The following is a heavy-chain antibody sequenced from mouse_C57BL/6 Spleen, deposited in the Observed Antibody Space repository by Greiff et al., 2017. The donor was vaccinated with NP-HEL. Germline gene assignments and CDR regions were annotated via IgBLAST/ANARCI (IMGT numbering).Heavy chain of an antibody. D-gene: IGHD2-4*01. CDR3: AREDYDYDGAWFAY. CDR1: GYSITSGYY. Sequence: VQLQESGPGLVKPSQSLSLTCSVTGYSITSGYYWNWIRQFPGNKLEWMGYISYDGSNNYNPSLKNRISITRDTSKNQFFLKLNSVTTEDTATYYCAREDYDYDGAWFAYWGQGTLVTVSA. J-gene: IGHJ3*01. V-gene: IGHV3-6*01. CDR2: ISYDGSN.